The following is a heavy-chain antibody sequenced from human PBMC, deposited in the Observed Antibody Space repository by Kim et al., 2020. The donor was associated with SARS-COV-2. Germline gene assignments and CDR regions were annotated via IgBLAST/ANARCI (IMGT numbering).Heavy chain of an antibody. CDR2: IYSGAST. V-gene: IGHV3-53*01. J-gene: IGHJ6*02. CDR3: AREVIGSGYGMDV. Sequence: GGSLRLSCAASGFTFSSTYMSWVRQAPGKGLEWVAVIYSGASTYYAASVKGRLTISRDNSKNTLYLQMNSMRAEDTAVYYCAREVIGSGYGMDVWGQGTTVPVSS. CDR1: GFTFSSTY. D-gene: IGHD3-3*01.